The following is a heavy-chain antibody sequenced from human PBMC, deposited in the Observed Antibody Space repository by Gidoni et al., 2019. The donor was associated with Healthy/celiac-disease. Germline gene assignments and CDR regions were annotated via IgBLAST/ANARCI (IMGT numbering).Heavy chain of an antibody. CDR2: INHRGST. CDR3: ARVGARPFDY. D-gene: IGHD6-6*01. J-gene: IGHJ4*02. V-gene: IGHV4-34*01. Sequence: QVQLQPWGAGLLKPSATLSLTCAVYGGSVSGYYWSWIRQPPGKGLEWIGEINHRGSTNYNPSLKSRVTMSVDTSKNKFSLRLSSVTAADTAVYYCARVGARPFDYWGQGTLVTVSS. CDR1: GGSVSGYY.